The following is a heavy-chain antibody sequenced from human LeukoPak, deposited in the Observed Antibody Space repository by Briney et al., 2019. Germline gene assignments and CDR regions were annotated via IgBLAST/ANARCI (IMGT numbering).Heavy chain of an antibody. CDR3: ARGVGYSGTFFDP. J-gene: IGHJ5*02. CDR2: ISSSGSTI. Sequence: GGSLRLSCAASGFTFSSYSMNWVRQAPGKGLEWVSYISSSGSTIYYADSVKGRFTISRDNAKNSLYLQMNSLRAEDTAVYYCARGVGYSGTFFDPWGQGTLVTVSS. CDR1: GFTFSSYS. V-gene: IGHV3-48*04. D-gene: IGHD5-12*01.